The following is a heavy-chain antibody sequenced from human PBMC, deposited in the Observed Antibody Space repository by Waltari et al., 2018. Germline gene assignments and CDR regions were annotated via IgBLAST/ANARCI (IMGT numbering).Heavy chain of an antibody. CDR2: IKWNGART. V-gene: IGHV3-20*04. CDR3: ARVSGRWMGYSYGSLDP. J-gene: IGHJ5*02. D-gene: IGHD5-18*01. Sequence: EVQLVASGGSVVRAGGALRLSGGACCVPVGRCGRNRVRHSPGKGREGVPGIKWNGARTGYADSVKGRFTSSRDNAKNSLYLQMNSLRAEDTALYYCARVSGRWMGYSYGSLDPWGQGTLVTVST. CDR1: CVPVGRCG.